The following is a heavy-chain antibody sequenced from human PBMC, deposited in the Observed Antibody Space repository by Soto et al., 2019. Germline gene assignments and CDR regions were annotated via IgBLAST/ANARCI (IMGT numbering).Heavy chain of an antibody. D-gene: IGHD5-12*01. CDR1: GFTVSSNY. V-gene: IGHV3-53*04. CDR2: IYSGGST. CDR3: ARDPRWLQEPSDAFDI. Sequence: PGGSLRLSCAASGFTVSSNYMSWVRQAPGKGLEWVSVIYSGGSTYYADSVKGRFTISRHNSKSTLYLQMNSLRAEDTAVYYCARDPRWLQEPSDAFDIWGKGTMVTVSS. J-gene: IGHJ3*02.